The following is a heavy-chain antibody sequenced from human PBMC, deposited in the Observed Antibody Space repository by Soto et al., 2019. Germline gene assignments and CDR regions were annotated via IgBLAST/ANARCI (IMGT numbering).Heavy chain of an antibody. CDR1: GFTFSEYG. CDR2: TSGGGSHT. CDR3: AKIRDGYNFYNWFDP. J-gene: IGHJ5*02. D-gene: IGHD5-12*01. Sequence: GGSLRLSCAASGFTFSEYGIHWVRQAPGKGLEWVSITSGGGSHTSYADSVRGRFTISRDNSKNTLYLQMNSLRAEDTAVYYCAKIRDGYNFYNWFDPWGQGTLVTVSS. V-gene: IGHV3-23*01.